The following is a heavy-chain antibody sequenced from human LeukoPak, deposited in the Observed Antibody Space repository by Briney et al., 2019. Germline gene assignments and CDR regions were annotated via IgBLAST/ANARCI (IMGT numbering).Heavy chain of an antibody. Sequence: ASETLFLTCTVSGGSISSYYWKWIRQPPGRGVERIGHIYYSGSTNYNPSRKSRVTISVDTSKNQFSLKLSSVTAADTAVYYCARGERYSSGWPYFDYWGQGTLVTVSS. CDR2: IYYSGST. D-gene: IGHD6-19*01. CDR3: ARGERYSSGWPYFDY. V-gene: IGHV4-59*01. J-gene: IGHJ4*02. CDR1: GGSISSYY.